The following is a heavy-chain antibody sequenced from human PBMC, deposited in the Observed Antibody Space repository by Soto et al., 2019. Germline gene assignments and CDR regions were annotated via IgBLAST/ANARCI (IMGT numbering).Heavy chain of an antibody. CDR2: IFWNDER. J-gene: IGHJ4*02. D-gene: IGHD1-26*01. CDR1: WFSLSKARMG. V-gene: IGHV2-26*01. Sequence: GPTLVNPTQTLTLTCTLSWFSLSKARMGVSWIRQPPGKALEWLAHIFWNDERSYNTSLKSRLTISRDTSKSQVVLTMTNVDPVDTGTYFCARALREGLPIYYFDSWGQGTLVTVSS. CDR3: ARALREGLPIYYFDS.